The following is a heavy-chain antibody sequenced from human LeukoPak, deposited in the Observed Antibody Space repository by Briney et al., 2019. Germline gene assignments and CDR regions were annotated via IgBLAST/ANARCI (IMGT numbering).Heavy chain of an antibody. V-gene: IGHV4-31*03. CDR1: GGSISSGGYY. Sequence: PSETLSLTCTVSGGSISSGGYYWRWIRQHPGKGLEWIGYIYYSGSTYYNPSLKSRVTISVDTSKNQFSLKLSSVTAADTAVYYCARLSLIVVVPDYWGQGTLVTVSS. J-gene: IGHJ4*02. D-gene: IGHD3-22*01. CDR3: ARLSLIVVVPDY. CDR2: IYYSGST.